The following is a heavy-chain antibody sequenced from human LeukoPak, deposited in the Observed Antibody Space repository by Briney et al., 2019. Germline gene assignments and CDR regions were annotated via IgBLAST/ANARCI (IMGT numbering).Heavy chain of an antibody. D-gene: IGHD4-17*01. CDR3: ASRGDYGDYDYYGMDV. V-gene: IGHV1-2*02. J-gene: IGHJ6*02. CDR2: INPNSGGT. CDR1: GYTFIGYY. Sequence: ASVKVSCKASGYTFIGYYMHWVRQAPGQGLEWMGWINPNSGGTNYAQKFQGRVTMTRDTSISTAYMELSRLRSDDTAVYYCASRGDYGDYDYYGMDVWGQGTTVAVSS.